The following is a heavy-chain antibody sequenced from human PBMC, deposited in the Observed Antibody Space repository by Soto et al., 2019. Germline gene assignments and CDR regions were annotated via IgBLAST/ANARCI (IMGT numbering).Heavy chain of an antibody. V-gene: IGHV1-46*01. Sequence: QVQLVQSGAEVKKAGASVKVSCKTSGYTFTNYYMHWVRQAPGQGLEWMGIINPSGGSTSYAQKFQGRVTMTRDTSTSTVYMELSSLRSEDTAMYYCARSFPHYYDSSGYFDYWGQGTLVTVSS. J-gene: IGHJ4*02. CDR1: GYTFTNYY. D-gene: IGHD3-22*01. CDR3: ARSFPHYYDSSGYFDY. CDR2: INPSGGST.